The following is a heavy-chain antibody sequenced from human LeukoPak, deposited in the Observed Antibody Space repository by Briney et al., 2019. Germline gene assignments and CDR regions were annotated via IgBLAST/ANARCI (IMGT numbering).Heavy chain of an antibody. CDR3: ARGSPGYSSSYFDY. Sequence: GGSLRLSCAASGFTFSDYYMSWIRQAPGKGLEWVSYISSSSSYTNYADSVKGRFTISRDNAKNSLYLQMNSLRAEDTAVYYCARGSPGYSSSYFDYWGQGTLVTVSS. CDR1: GFTFSDYY. D-gene: IGHD6-13*01. J-gene: IGHJ4*02. CDR2: ISSSSSYT. V-gene: IGHV3-11*06.